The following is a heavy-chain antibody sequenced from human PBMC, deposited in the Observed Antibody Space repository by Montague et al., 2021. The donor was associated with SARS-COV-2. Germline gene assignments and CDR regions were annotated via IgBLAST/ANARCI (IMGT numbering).Heavy chain of an antibody. Sequence: SLRLSCAASGFTFNSYAMHWVRQAPGKGLEWVAVISYDGSNKYYADSVKGRFTISRDNSKNTLYLQMNSLRAEDTAVYYCARDEVDVVVVPAADTGYYYYGMDVWGQGTTVTVSS. CDR2: ISYDGSNK. CDR1: GFTFNSYA. CDR3: ARDEVDVVVVPAADTGYYYYGMDV. V-gene: IGHV3-30-3*01. D-gene: IGHD2-2*03. J-gene: IGHJ6*02.